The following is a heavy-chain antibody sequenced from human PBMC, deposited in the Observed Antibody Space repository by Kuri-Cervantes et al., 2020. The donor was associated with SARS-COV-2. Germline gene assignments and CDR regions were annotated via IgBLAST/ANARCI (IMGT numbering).Heavy chain of an antibody. D-gene: IGHD2-8*02. CDR3: ARGEPARGLMVVFKWRGAGPLHF. V-gene: IGHV1-2*04. J-gene: IGHJ4*02. CDR1: GYTFTGYY. CDR2: INPNSGGT. Sequence: ASVKVSCKASGYTFTGYYMHWVRQAPGQGLEWMGWINPNSGGTNYAQKFQGWVTMTRDTSLTTAYMELTRLTSDDSAVYFCARGEPARGLMVVFKWRGAGPLHFWGQGTLVTVSS.